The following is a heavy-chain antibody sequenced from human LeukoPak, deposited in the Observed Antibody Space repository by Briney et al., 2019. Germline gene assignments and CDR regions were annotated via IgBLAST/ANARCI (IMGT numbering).Heavy chain of an antibody. CDR3: AREGYCSGGSCYDYFDY. V-gene: IGHV1-69*06. D-gene: IGHD2-15*01. Sequence: ASVKVSCKASGGTFSSYAISWVRQAPGQGLEWMGGIIPIFGTANYAQKFQGRVTITADKSTSTAYMELSSLRSEDTAVYYCAREGYCSGGSCYDYFDYWGQGTLVTVSS. CDR1: GGTFSSYA. J-gene: IGHJ4*02. CDR2: IIPIFGTA.